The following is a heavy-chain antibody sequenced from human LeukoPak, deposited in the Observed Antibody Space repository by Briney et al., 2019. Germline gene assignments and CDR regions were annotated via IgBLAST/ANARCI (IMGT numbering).Heavy chain of an antibody. D-gene: IGHD3-10*01. CDR1: GYSISSGYY. CDR3: AKSNGYGLVDI. V-gene: IGHV4-38-2*02. CDR2: IWNSGST. J-gene: IGHJ3*02. Sequence: PSETLSLTCTVSGYSISSGYYWAWIRQPPGKGLEWIGSIWNSGSTYYSPSLKRRVTISLDTSRNQFSLKLNSVTAADTAVYYCAKSNGYGLVDIWGQGTVVTVSS.